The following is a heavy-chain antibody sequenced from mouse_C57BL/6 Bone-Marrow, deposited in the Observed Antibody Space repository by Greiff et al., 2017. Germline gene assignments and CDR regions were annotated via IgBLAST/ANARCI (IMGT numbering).Heavy chain of an antibody. CDR1: GYTFTSYW. CDR3: TRSYGSSYWYFDG. J-gene: IGHJ1*03. CDR2: IYPGNSDT. D-gene: IGHD1-1*01. V-gene: IGHV1-5*01. Sequence: EVQLQQSGTVLARPGASVKMSCKTSGYTFTSYWMHWVKQRPGQGLEWIGAIYPGNSDTSYNQKFKGKAKLTAVTSASTAYMELSSLTNEDSAVYYCTRSYGSSYWYFDGWGTGTTVTVSS.